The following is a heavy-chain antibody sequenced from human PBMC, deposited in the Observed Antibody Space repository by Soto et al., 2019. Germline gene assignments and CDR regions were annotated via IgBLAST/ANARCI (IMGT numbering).Heavy chain of an antibody. J-gene: IGHJ4*02. Sequence: QVQLVESGGGVVQPGRSLRLSCAASGLTFSRYAMHWVRQAPGKGLEWVAIISYGGSNKYYADSVRGRFTISRDNSNNTLYLQKNSLRAEDTAVYYCARDREGYSGFDYPAYWGQGTLVTVSS. D-gene: IGHD5-12*01. CDR2: ISYGGSNK. CDR1: GLTFSRYA. CDR3: ARDREGYSGFDYPAY. V-gene: IGHV3-30-3*01.